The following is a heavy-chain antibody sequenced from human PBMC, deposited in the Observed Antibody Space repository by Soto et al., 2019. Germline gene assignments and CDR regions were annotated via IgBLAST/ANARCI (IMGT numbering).Heavy chain of an antibody. V-gene: IGHV1-46*01. CDR1: GYTFTSYS. Sequence: QVHLVQSGAEVKSPGASVRVSCKASGYTFTSYSMHWVRQAPGQGLEWMGIINPSSGRTSYAQNFQGRVTMTSDTSTSIVYMEMSSLKSEDTAVYYCARDHNFGFILYAMDVWGQGTTVTVSS. J-gene: IGHJ6*02. CDR3: ARDHNFGFILYAMDV. D-gene: IGHD2-15*01. CDR2: INPSSGRT.